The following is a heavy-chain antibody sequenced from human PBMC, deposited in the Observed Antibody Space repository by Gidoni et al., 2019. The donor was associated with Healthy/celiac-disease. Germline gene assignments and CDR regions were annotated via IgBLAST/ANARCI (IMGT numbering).Heavy chain of an antibody. Sequence: EVQLVESGGGLVKPGGSLRLSWAASGFTFSSYSMNWVRQAPGKGLEWVSSISSSSSYIYYADSVKGRFTISRDNAKNSLYLQMNSLRAEDTAVYYCARVYYGSGSYSNFDYWGQGTLVTVSS. D-gene: IGHD3-10*01. CDR3: ARVYYGSGSYSNFDY. CDR2: ISSSSSYI. CDR1: GFTFSSYS. J-gene: IGHJ4*02. V-gene: IGHV3-21*01.